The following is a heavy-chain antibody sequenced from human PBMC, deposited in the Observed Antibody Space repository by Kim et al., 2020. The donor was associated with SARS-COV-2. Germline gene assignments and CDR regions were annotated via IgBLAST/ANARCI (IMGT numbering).Heavy chain of an antibody. V-gene: IGHV1-69*13. CDR2: IIPIFGTA. D-gene: IGHD2-15*01. J-gene: IGHJ5*02. CDR1: GGTFSSYA. Sequence: SVKVSCKASGGTFSSYAISWVRQAPGQGLEWMGGIIPIFGTANYAQKFQGRVTITADESTSTAYMELSSLRSEDTAVYYCAEQGYCSGGSCYSGWFDPWGQGTLVTVSS. CDR3: AEQGYCSGGSCYSGWFDP.